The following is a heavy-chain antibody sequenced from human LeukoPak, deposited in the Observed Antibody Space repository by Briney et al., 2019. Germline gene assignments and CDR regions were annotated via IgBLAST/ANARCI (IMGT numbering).Heavy chain of an antibody. J-gene: IGHJ6*02. CDR3: ARGAVPNYDVLAGYYTGNYYYYGMDV. V-gene: IGHV4-59*01. CDR2: IYYSGST. D-gene: IGHD3-9*01. Sequence: SETLSLTRTVSGGSISGSYWSWIRQPPGKGLGWVGYIYYSGSTNYNPALKRQVTISVDTSKNQFSLKLSSVTAADTAVYYCARGAVPNYDVLAGYYTGNYYYYGMDVWGQGTTVTVSS. CDR1: GGSISGSY.